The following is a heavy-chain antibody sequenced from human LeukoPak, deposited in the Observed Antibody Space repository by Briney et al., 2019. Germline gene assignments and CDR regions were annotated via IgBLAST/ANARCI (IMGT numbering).Heavy chain of an antibody. CDR1: GGTFSSYA. V-gene: IGHV1-69*05. CDR2: IIPIFGTA. Sequence: SVKVSCKASGGTFSSYAISWVRQAPGQGLEWMGGIIPIFGTANYAQKFQGRVTMTRDTSTSTVYMELSSLRSEDTAVFYCARGGSLAAAPHRYYFDYWGQGTPVTVSS. J-gene: IGHJ4*02. CDR3: ARGGSLAAAPHRYYFDY. D-gene: IGHD6-19*01.